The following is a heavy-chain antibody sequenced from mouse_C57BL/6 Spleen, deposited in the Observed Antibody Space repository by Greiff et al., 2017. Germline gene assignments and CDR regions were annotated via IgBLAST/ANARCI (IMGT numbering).Heavy chain of an antibody. D-gene: IGHD3-2*02. V-gene: IGHV1-39*01. Sequence: VQLKESGPELVKPGASVKISCKASGYSFPDYNMNWVKQSNGKSLEWIGVINPNYGTTSYKQKFKGKATLTVDQSYSTPYMQLNSLTSEDSEVYFCARKATRGCFDYWGQGNTLTVSS. CDR1: GYSFPDYN. CDR3: ARKATRGCFDY. CDR2: INPNYGTT. J-gene: IGHJ2*01.